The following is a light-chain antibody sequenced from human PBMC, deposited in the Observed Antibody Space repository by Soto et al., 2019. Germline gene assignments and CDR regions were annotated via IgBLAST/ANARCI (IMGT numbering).Light chain of an antibody. CDR3: SSYSSTSTLYV. J-gene: IGLJ1*01. CDR2: EVT. Sequence: QSVLAQPASLSGSPGQSITISCIGTSSDIGAYNYVSWCQQHPGKVPKLMIYEVTNRPSGLSNRFSGSKSGNTASLTISGLQAEDEAEYFCSSYSSTSTLYVFGTGTTV. V-gene: IGLV2-14*01. CDR1: SSDIGAYNY.